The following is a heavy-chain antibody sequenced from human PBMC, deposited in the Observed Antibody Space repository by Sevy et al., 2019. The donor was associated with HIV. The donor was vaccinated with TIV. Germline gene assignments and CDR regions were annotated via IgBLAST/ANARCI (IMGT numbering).Heavy chain of an antibody. J-gene: IGHJ4*02. V-gene: IGHV4-39*01. CDR2: IYYSGST. D-gene: IGHD6-6*01. CDR3: ARHAPYSSSSEGRDYFDY. Sequence: SETLSLTCTVSGGSISSSSYYWGWIRQPPGKGLEWIGSIYYSGSTYYNPSLKSRVTISVDTSKNQFSLKLSSVTAADTAVYYCARHAPYSSSSEGRDYFDYWGQGTLVTVSS. CDR1: GGSISSSSYY.